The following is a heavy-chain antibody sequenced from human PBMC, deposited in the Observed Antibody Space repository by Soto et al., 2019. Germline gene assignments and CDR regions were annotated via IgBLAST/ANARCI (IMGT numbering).Heavy chain of an antibody. Sequence: KPSETLSLTCTVSGGSISSSSYYWGWIRQPPGKGLEWIGSIYYSGSTYYNPSLKSRVTISVDTSKNQFSLKLSSVTAADTAVYYCARLVVAGWFDPWGQGTLVTVSS. V-gene: IGHV4-39*01. D-gene: IGHD2-15*01. J-gene: IGHJ5*02. CDR2: IYYSGST. CDR3: ARLVVAGWFDP. CDR1: GGSISSSSYY.